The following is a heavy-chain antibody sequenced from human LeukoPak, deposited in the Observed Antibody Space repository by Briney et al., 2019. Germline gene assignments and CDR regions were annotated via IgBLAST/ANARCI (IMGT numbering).Heavy chain of an antibody. CDR3: ARDYGDYYFDY. J-gene: IGHJ4*02. Sequence: SETLSLTCTVSGGSISGTYYWSWIRQPPGKGLEWIGYIYYTGTTDSNPSLKSRVTISLDTSKNQFSLNLSSVTAADTAVYYCARDYGDYYFDYWGQGTLLTVPS. CDR1: GGSISGTYY. V-gene: IGHV4-59*12. CDR2: IYYTGTT. D-gene: IGHD4-17*01.